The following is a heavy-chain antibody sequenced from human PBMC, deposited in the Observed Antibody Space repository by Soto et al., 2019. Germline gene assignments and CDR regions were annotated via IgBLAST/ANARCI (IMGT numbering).Heavy chain of an antibody. CDR1: GVSFSGYY. Sequence: PSETLSLTCAVYGVSFSGYYWSWIRQPPGKGLEWIGEINHSGRTNYNPSLKSRVTISVDTSKNQFSLKLSSVTAADTAVYYCARGGYSNLDYSYGMDVWGQGTTVTVSS. J-gene: IGHJ6*02. CDR3: ARGGYSNLDYSYGMDV. V-gene: IGHV4-34*01. D-gene: IGHD4-4*01. CDR2: INHSGRT.